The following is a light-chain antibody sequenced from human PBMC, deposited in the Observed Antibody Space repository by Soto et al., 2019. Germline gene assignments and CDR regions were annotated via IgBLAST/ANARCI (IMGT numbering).Light chain of an antibody. V-gene: IGKV2-28*01. CDR3: MQDLETPFT. J-gene: IGKJ3*01. CDR1: QSLLHVNGYNY. CDR2: FGS. Sequence: DVVMSQSPLSLPVTPGESASISCRSSQSLLHVNGYNYLYWYVQKPGQSPQLLIYFGSIRASGVPDRFSGSGSGTDFTLKISRVEAEDVGVYYCMQDLETPFTFGPGTTVDIK.